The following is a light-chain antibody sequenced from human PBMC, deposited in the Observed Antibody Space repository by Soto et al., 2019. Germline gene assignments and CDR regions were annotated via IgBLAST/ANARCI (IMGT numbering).Light chain of an antibody. V-gene: IGKV1-5*03. J-gene: IGKJ1*01. Sequence: DIQMTQSPSPLSASVGDRVTITCRASQSISSWLAWYQQKPGKAPKLLIYKASTLKSGVPSRFSGSGSGTDFTLPITSLLPDDCATYYCQHYSLYSTWTFGQGTKVDIK. CDR1: QSISSW. CDR3: QHYSLYSTWT. CDR2: KAS.